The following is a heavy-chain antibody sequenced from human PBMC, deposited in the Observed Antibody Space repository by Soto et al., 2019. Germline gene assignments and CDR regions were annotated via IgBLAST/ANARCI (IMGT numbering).Heavy chain of an antibody. CDR2: INPSGGST. D-gene: IGHD3-9*01. J-gene: IGHJ6*02. CDR3: ARNILTGYHYYYGMDV. V-gene: IGHV1-46*01. Sequence: ASVKVSCKASGYTFTSYYMHWVRQAPVRGLEWMGIINPSGGSTSYAQKFQGRVTMTRDTSTSTVYMELSSLRSEDTAVYYCARNILTGYHYYYGMDVWGQGTTVTVSS. CDR1: GYTFTSYY.